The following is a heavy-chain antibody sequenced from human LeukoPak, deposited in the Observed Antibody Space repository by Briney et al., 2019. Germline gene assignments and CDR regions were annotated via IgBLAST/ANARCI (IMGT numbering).Heavy chain of an antibody. D-gene: IGHD1-14*01. CDR3: ATLSGNTYYDY. CDR1: GYTFTTYW. CDR2: IYPGDSDT. Sequence: HGEPLKISCKGSGYTFTTYWIAWVRQMPGKGLEWMGIIYPGDSDTRYSPSFEGQVTISADKSISTAYLQWSSLKASDTAVYYCATLSGNTYYDYWGQGTLVTVSS. V-gene: IGHV5-51*01. J-gene: IGHJ4*02.